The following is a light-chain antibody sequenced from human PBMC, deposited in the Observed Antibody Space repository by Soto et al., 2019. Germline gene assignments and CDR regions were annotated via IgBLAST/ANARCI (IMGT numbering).Light chain of an antibody. CDR3: SSYTSSSTRV. CDR1: SSDVGAYDY. Sequence: QSVLTQPASVSGSPGQSITISCTGTSSDVGAYDYVSWYQQHPDKAPKLMIYEVSKRLSGVSHRFSGSKSVNTATLTISGLQAEDEADYYCSSYTSSSTRVFGYGTKVTVL. V-gene: IGLV2-14*03. CDR2: EVS. J-gene: IGLJ1*01.